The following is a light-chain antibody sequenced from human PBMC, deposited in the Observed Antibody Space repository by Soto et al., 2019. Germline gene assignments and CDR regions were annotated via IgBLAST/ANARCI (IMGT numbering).Light chain of an antibody. J-gene: IGKJ1*01. CDR3: QQYHSSPTWT. Sequence: IRMTQSPSSLSASTGDIVTITCRASQSISTYLSWYQQKPGKVPKLLIYGASSLQTGVPSRFSGSGSGTEFIFTISSLQPEDFATYYCQQYHSSPTWTFGQGTKVDIK. V-gene: IGKV1-39*01. CDR1: QSISTY. CDR2: GAS.